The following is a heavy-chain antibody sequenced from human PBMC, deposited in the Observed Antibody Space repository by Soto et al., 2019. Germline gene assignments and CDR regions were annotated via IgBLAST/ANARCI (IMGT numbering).Heavy chain of an antibody. J-gene: IGHJ2*01. CDR3: ARDGLSTRMVGWYFAL. D-gene: IGHD2-8*01. CDR1: GYTFSSYG. Sequence: QVQLVQSGAEVKKPGASVKVSCKASGYTFSSYGISWVRQAPGQGLEWMGWSSTYSGNTNYAQKFQGRVTMTTDTSTSTAYMELRSLRSDDTAVYYCARDGLSTRMVGWYFALWGRGTLVTVSS. V-gene: IGHV1-18*04. CDR2: SSTYSGNT.